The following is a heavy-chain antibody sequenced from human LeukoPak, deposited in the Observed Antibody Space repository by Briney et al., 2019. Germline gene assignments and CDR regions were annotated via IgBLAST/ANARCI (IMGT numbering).Heavy chain of an antibody. V-gene: IGHV3-23*01. D-gene: IGHD3-3*01. CDR2: ISGSGGST. Sequence: GGSLRLSCAASGFTFSSYAMSWVRQAPGKGLEWVSAISGSGGSTYYADSVKGRFTISGDNSKNTLYLQMNSLRAEDTAVYYCAKDSTYYDFWSGYQCWGQGTLVTVSS. CDR1: GFTFSSYA. J-gene: IGHJ4*02. CDR3: AKDSTYYDFWSGYQC.